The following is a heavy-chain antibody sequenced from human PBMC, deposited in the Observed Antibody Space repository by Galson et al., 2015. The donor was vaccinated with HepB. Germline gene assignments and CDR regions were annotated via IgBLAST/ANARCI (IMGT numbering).Heavy chain of an antibody. CDR3: ARGIRLAAAGTYRRGNWFDP. V-gene: IGHV4-34*01. D-gene: IGHD6-13*01. CDR1: GGSFSGYY. Sequence: ETLSLTCAVYGGSFSGYYWSWIRQPPGKGLEWIGEINHSGSTNYNPSLKSRVTISVDTSKNQFSLKLSSVTAADTAVYYCARGIRLAAAGTYRRGNWFDPWGQGTLVTVSS. CDR2: INHSGST. J-gene: IGHJ5*02.